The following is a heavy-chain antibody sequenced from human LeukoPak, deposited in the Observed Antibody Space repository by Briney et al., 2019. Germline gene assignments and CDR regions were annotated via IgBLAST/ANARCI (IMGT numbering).Heavy chain of an antibody. CDR2: ISYDGSNK. D-gene: IGHD2-15*01. CDR3: ARESHPDGYCSGGSCYGSKDYYYYGMDV. CDR1: GFTFSSYA. Sequence: PGGSLRLSCAASGFTFSSYAMSWGRQAPGKGLEWGAVISYDGSNKYYTDSVKGRCTISRDNSKSTLYLHMNSLRAEDTAVYYCARESHPDGYCSGGSCYGSKDYYYYGMDVWGQGTTVTVSS. V-gene: IGHV3-30-3*01. J-gene: IGHJ6*02.